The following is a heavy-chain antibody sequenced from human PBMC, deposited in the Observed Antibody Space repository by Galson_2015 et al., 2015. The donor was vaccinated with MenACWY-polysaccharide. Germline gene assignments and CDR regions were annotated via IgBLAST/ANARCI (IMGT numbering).Heavy chain of an antibody. CDR1: GGSVSSDTDH. J-gene: IGHJ5*02. V-gene: IGHV4-61*01. CDR3: AREPTYSGSFGWFDP. Sequence: SETLSLTCTVSGGSVSSDTDHWSWLRQPPGKGLEWIGYLSSTGRANQNPSLKSRVTISLDRSKNQFSLRLNSVTAADTAMYYCAREPTYSGSFGWFDPWGQGSLVTVSS. CDR2: LSSTGRA. D-gene: IGHD1-26*01.